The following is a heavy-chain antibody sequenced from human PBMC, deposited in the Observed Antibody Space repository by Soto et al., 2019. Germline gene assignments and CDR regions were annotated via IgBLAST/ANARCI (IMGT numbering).Heavy chain of an antibody. Sequence: GGSLRLSCAASGFTFNTYAMNWVRQAPGKGLEWVASISGSGGTTYYADSVKGRFTVSRDTSKNTLFLQMNSLSAEDTAVYYCAKGFIVVVTAIRPDDNFDVWGQGTMVTVSS. J-gene: IGHJ3*01. CDR1: GFTFNTYA. V-gene: IGHV3-23*01. CDR3: AKGFIVVVTAIRPDDNFDV. CDR2: ISGSGGTT. D-gene: IGHD2-21*02.